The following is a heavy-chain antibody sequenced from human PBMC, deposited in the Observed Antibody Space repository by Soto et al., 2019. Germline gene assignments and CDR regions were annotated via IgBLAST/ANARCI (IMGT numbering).Heavy chain of an antibody. CDR2: ISPTFGTA. CDR1: RGTFSSYA. CDR3: ARPIAVACTHHYCYGIDV. J-gene: IGHJ6*02. Sequence: QVQLVQSGAEVKKPGSSVKVSCKASRGTFSSYAISWVRQAPGQGLEWMGGISPTFGTANYPQKFQGRVTITEAETTSTAYMELSSLRSEDTAMYYFARPIAVACTHHYCYGIDVWGHETTITVSS. V-gene: IGHV1-69*12. D-gene: IGHD6-19*01.